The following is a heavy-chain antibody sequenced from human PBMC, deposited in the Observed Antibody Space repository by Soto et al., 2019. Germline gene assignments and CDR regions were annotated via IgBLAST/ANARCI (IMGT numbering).Heavy chain of an antibody. CDR1: GFAFGDYA. J-gene: IGHJ4*02. V-gene: IGHV3-49*03. CDR3: SGLKEYSGYADLDY. D-gene: IGHD5-12*01. CDR2: IRSKAYGGAT. Sequence: EVQLVESGGGMVQSGRSLRLSCSASGFAFGDYAMSWFGQAPGKGLEWVGFIRSKAYGGATEYAASVKGRFTISRDDSKSIAYLQMNSLKIEDTAAYYCSGLKEYSGYADLDYWGQGTLVSVSS.